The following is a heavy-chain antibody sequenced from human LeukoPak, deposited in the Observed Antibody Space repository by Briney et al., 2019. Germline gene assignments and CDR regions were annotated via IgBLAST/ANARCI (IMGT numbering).Heavy chain of an antibody. CDR2: INPSGGST. J-gene: IGHJ3*02. CDR1: GYTFTSYY. Sequence: GASVKVSCKASGYTFTSYYIHWVRQAPGQGLEWMGMINPSGGSTTYAQKFQGRVTLTREMSTSTVNMEMRSLRSEDTAVYYCARGGSRSSSPRDAFHIWGQGTMVTVSS. D-gene: IGHD2-15*01. CDR3: ARGGSRSSSPRDAFHI. V-gene: IGHV1-46*01.